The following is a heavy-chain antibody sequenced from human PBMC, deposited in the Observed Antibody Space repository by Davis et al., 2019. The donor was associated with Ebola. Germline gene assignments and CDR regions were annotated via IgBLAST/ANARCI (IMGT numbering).Heavy chain of an antibody. CDR2: ISGSGGST. CDR3: ARGPKRGWLDP. J-gene: IGHJ5*02. CDR1: GFTFRNFG. V-gene: IGHV3-23*01. D-gene: IGHD3-10*01. Sequence: GESLKISCAASGFTFRNFGMHWVRQAPGKGLEWVSTISGSGGSTYYADSVKGRFTISRDNSKNTLYLHLTAEDTAVYYCARGPKRGWLDPWGQGTLVTVSS.